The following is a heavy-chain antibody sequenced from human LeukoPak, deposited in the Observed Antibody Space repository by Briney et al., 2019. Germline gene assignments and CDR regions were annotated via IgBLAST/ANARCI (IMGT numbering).Heavy chain of an antibody. J-gene: IGHJ4*02. CDR2: ISSSSSTI. D-gene: IGHD6-19*01. CDR1: GFTFSSYS. V-gene: IGHV3-48*04. Sequence: GGSLRLSCAASGFTFSSYSMNWVRQAPGKGLEWVSYISSSSSTIYYADSVKGRFTISRDNAKNSLYLQMNSLRAEDTAVYYCARVAVAGPKGGDYWGQGTLVTVSS. CDR3: ARVAVAGPKGGDY.